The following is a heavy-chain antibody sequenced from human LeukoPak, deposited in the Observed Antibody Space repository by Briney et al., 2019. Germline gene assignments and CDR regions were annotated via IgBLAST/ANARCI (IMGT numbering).Heavy chain of an antibody. CDR3: ARSGSTDFDY. CDR1: GGSVSSGGYS. Sequence: SQALSFTCAVSGGSVSSGGYSWSWIRQPPGNGLEWIGYIYHSGRASYNPSLKSRVTISLDRSRNHVSLNLTSVTAADTAVYYCARSGSTDFDYWGQGTLVTVS. CDR2: IYHSGRA. J-gene: IGHJ4*02. V-gene: IGHV4-30-2*01. D-gene: IGHD5-12*01.